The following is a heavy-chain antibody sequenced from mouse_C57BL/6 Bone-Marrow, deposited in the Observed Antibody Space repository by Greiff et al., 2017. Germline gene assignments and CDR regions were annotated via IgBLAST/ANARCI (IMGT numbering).Heavy chain of an antibody. D-gene: IGHD1-1*01. Sequence: EVQLQESGPGLVKPSQSLSLTCSVTGYSITSGYYWNWIRQFPGNKLEWMGYISYDGSNNYNPSLKNRISITRDTSKNQFFLKLNSVTTEDTATYYCARCIYYYGSSYGFDYWGQGTTLTVSS. J-gene: IGHJ2*01. CDR3: ARCIYYYGSSYGFDY. V-gene: IGHV3-6*01. CDR2: ISYDGSN. CDR1: GYSITSGYY.